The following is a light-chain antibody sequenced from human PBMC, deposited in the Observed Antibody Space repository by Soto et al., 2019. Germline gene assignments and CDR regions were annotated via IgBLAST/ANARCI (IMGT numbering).Light chain of an antibody. CDR2: DVS. Sequence: QSVLTQPRSVSGSPGQSVTISCTGTSSDVGGYNFVSWYQHHPGKAPKVLIYDVSKRPSGVPDRFSGSKSGNTASLTISGLQAEDEADYHCCSYAGTYTYVVFGGGTKSPS. J-gene: IGLJ2*01. CDR1: SSDVGGYNF. V-gene: IGLV2-11*01. CDR3: CSYAGTYTYVV.